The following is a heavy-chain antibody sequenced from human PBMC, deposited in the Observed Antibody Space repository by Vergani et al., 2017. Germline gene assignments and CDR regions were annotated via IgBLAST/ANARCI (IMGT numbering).Heavy chain of an antibody. CDR1: GITFRNPC. CDR3: YTDYHDY. D-gene: IGHD2-2*02. J-gene: IGHJ4*02. Sequence: EVQVVESGGGCKNPGGPLRLSCVVSGITFRNPCINWGRKAPGRGLEWIGRIRSKNDAGTADYAEPLKGRFTISRDDSKDSAFLLVNNLKNEDTAVYFCYTDYHDYWGQGTLVTVSS. CDR2: IRSKNDAGTA. V-gene: IGHV3-15*01.